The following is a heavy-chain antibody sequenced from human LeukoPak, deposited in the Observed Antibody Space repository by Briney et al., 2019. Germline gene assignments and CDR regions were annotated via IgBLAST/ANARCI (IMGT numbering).Heavy chain of an antibody. J-gene: IGHJ5*02. CDR2: IDHSGGT. Sequence: PSETLSLTCAVYGGSLINYYWSWIRQSPGKGLEWIGDIDHSGGTSYNPALRSRVTMSIDPSRNQFYLKINSVTASDTAVYYCATVLWQSARPGPWDQGSPVTVSS. V-gene: IGHV4-34*01. CDR3: ATVLWQSARPGP. CDR1: GGSLINYY. D-gene: IGHD2/OR15-2a*01.